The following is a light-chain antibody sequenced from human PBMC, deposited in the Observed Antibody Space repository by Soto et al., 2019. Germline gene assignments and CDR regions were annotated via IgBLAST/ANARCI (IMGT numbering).Light chain of an antibody. J-gene: IGLJ2*01. CDR2: EVS. CDR1: SSDVGDYNY. V-gene: IGLV2-14*01. Sequence: QSALTQPASVSGSPGQSITISCTGTSSDVGDYNYVSWYQHRPGKAPKLIIYEVSNRPSGLSNRFSGSKSGNTASLTISGLQTEDEADYYCASYTRGNTNVLFGGGTKLT. CDR3: ASYTRGNTNVL.